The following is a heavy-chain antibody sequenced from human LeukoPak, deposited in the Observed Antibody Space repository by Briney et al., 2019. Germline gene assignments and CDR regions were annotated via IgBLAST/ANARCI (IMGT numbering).Heavy chain of an antibody. J-gene: IGHJ3*02. CDR1: GYTFTGYY. V-gene: IGHV1-2*02. CDR2: INPNSGGT. D-gene: IGHD2-2*01. CDR3: ASAIVVVPAAERDDAFDI. Sequence: GASVKVSCKASGYTFTGYYMHWVRQAPGQGLEWMGWINPNSGGTNYAQKFQGRVTMTRDTSISTAYMELSRLRSDDTAVYCCASAIVVVPAAERDDAFDIWGQGTMVTVSS.